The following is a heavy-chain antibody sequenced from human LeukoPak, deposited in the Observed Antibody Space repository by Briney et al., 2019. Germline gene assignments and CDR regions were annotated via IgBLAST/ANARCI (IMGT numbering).Heavy chain of an antibody. V-gene: IGHV3-66*01. CDR2: IYSGGST. CDR3: ARAGRWVPFDY. CDR1: GFTVSSNY. Sequence: GGSLRLSCVASGFTVSSNYMSWVRQAPGKGLEWVSVIYSGGSTYYADSVKGRFTISRDNSKNTLYLQMNSLRAEDTAVYYCARAGRWVPFDYWGQGTLVTVSS. D-gene: IGHD4-23*01. J-gene: IGHJ4*02.